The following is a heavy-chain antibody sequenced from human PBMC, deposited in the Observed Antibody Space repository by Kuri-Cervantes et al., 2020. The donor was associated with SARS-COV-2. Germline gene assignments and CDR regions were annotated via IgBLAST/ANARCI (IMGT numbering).Heavy chain of an antibody. Sequence: SETLSLTCTVSGYSISSGYYWGWIRQPPGKGLEWIGSIYHSGSTYYNPSLKSRVTISVDTSKNQFSLKLSSVTAADTAVYYCARGAYCSGGSCYGEDSYYYMDVWGKGTTVTVSS. J-gene: IGHJ6*03. CDR2: IYHSGST. CDR3: ARGAYCSGGSCYGEDSYYYMDV. V-gene: IGHV4-38-2*02. D-gene: IGHD2-15*01. CDR1: GYSISSGYY.